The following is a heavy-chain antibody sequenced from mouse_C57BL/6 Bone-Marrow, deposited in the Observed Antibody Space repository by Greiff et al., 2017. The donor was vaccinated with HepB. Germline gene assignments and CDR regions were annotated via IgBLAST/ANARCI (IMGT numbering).Heavy chain of an antibody. V-gene: IGHV1-50*01. D-gene: IGHD1-1*01. CDR1: GYTFTSYW. J-gene: IGHJ1*03. CDR3: AREAYDYGSSFYWYFDD. CDR2: IYPSDSYT. Sequence: VQLQQPGAELVKPGASVKLSCKASGYTFTSYWMQWVKQRPGQGLEWIGEIYPSDSYTNYNQKFKGKATLTVDTSSSTAYMQLSCLTSEDSAVYYCAREAYDYGSSFYWYFDDWGKGTTVTVSS.